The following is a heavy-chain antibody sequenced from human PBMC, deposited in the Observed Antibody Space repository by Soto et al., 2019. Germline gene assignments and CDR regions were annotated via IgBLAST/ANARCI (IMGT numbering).Heavy chain of an antibody. J-gene: IGHJ5*01. D-gene: IGHD2-21*01. Sequence: SETLSLTCTVSDFSISSPYCWGWIRQVPGAAPGKGLEWIGTVYHTGSAYYNPSLKSRVTISIDTSENRFSLRLSSVTAADTAVYYCARVDARSCGGHWCYYKWIDTWGHGTQVTVSS. CDR2: VYHTGSA. V-gene: IGHV4-38-2*02. CDR3: ARVDARSCGGHWCYYKWIDT. CDR1: DFSISSPYC.